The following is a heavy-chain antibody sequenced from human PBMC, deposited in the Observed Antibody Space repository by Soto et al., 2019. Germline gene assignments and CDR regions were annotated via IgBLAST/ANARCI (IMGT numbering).Heavy chain of an antibody. CDR2: IYYSGST. V-gene: IGHV4-39*01. J-gene: IGHJ5*02. CDR3: ARHYRSHITIFGVVILNWFDP. Sequence: SLSLTCTVSGGSISSSSCYWGWIRQPPGKGLEWIGSIYYSGSTYYNPSLKSRVTISVDTSKNQFSLKLSSVTAADTAVYYCARHYRSHITIFGVVILNWFDPWGQGTLVTVS. D-gene: IGHD3-3*01. CDR1: GGSISSSSCY.